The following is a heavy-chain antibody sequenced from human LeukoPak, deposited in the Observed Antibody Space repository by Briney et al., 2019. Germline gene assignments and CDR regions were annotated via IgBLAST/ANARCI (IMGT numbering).Heavy chain of an antibody. CDR2: INHSGST. CDR3: ARAPSYYDSSSFDY. CDR1: GGSFSGYY. J-gene: IGHJ4*02. Sequence: SETLSLTCAVYGGSFSGYYWSWIRQPPGKGLEWIGEINHSGSTNYNPSLKSRVTISVDTSKNQFSLKLISVTAADTAVYYCARAPSYYDSSSFDYWGQGTLVTVSS. D-gene: IGHD3-22*01. V-gene: IGHV4-34*01.